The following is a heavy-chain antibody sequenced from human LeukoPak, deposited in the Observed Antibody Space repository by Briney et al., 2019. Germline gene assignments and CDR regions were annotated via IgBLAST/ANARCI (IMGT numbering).Heavy chain of an antibody. J-gene: IGHJ2*01. CDR3: ARGADPTGWYLGWFFDL. Sequence: SQTLSLTCSLSDVSLTGYYWSSIPDPPGKGLEWMCSLPYTGSSNYNPSLERRVTMSVDTSKNRFYLKLTSVTGADTAVYYCARGADPTGWYLGWFFDLWGRGTLVTVSS. CDR2: LPYTGSS. V-gene: IGHV4-59*08. D-gene: IGHD6-19*01. CDR1: DVSLTGYY.